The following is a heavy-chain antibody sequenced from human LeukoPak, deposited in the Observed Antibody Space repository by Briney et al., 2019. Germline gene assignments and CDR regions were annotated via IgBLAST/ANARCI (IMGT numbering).Heavy chain of an antibody. D-gene: IGHD6-6*01. V-gene: IGHV4-30-2*01. CDR2: IYHSGST. J-gene: IGHJ4*02. CDR3: ARFLGYSSSSEEY. Sequence: TSETLSLTCTVSGGSISSGGYYWSWIRQPPGKGLEWIGYIYHSGSTYYNPSLKSRVTISVDRSKNQFSLKLSSVTAADTAVYYCARFLGYSSSSEEYWGQGTLVTVSS. CDR1: GGSISSGGYY.